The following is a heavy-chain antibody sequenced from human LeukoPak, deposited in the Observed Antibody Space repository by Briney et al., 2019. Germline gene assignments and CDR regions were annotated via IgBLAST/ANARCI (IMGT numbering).Heavy chain of an antibody. J-gene: IGHJ5*02. V-gene: IGHV4-61*02. D-gene: IGHD6-19*01. CDR1: GGSISSGSYY. CDR3: ARVVVAGTCNWFDP. Sequence: PSETLSLTCTVSGGSISSGSYYWSWIRQPAGKGLEWIGRIYTSGSTNYNPPLKSRVTISVDTSKNQFSLKLSSVTAADTAVYYCARVVVAGTCNWFDPWGQGTPVTVSS. CDR2: IYTSGST.